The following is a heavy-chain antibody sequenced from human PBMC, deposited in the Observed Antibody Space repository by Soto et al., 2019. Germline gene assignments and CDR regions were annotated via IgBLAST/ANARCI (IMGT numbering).Heavy chain of an antibody. CDR1: GITLSNYW. Sequence: PGGSLRLSCAASGITLSNYWVHWVRQAPGKGLVWVSRISSDGSSTSYADSVKGRFTISRDNSKNTLYLQMNSLRAEDTAVYYCARDEYYYDSSGSLLGTTWFDPWGQGTLVTVSS. CDR3: ARDEYYYDSSGSLLGTTWFDP. D-gene: IGHD3-22*01. J-gene: IGHJ5*02. CDR2: ISSDGSST. V-gene: IGHV3-74*01.